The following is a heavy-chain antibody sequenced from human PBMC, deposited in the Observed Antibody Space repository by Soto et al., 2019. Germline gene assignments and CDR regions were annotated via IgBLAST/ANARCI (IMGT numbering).Heavy chain of an antibody. J-gene: IGHJ6*02. V-gene: IGHV3-30*04. CDR1: GFTFSYYP. Sequence: QMQLVESGGGAVQPGRSLRLSCAASGFTFSYYPMHWVRQAPGKGLEWVAVISFDGSNKYYADSVKGRFTISRDNSKNTLYLKMNSLRGEDTAVYYCARVPGDRGAILYISPLDGREPLSDVDVWGQGTTVTVSS. D-gene: IGHD1-1*01. CDR3: ARVPGDRGAILYISPLDGREPLSDVDV. CDR2: ISFDGSNK.